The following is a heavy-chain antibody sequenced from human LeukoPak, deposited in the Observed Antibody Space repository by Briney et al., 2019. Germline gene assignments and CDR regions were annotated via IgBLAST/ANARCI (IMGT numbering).Heavy chain of an antibody. CDR2: IYPTGNT. V-gene: IGHV4-38-2*02. D-gene: IGHD6-19*01. J-gene: IGHJ4*02. CDR3: TTYKSGWFYFDY. CDR1: GDSVTSGYY. Sequence: PSETLSLTCTVSGDSVTSGYYWGWIRQPPGKGLEWIGSIYPTGNTYYSPSLKSRIIISVDTSKTHFSLNLTSVTAADTAVYYCTTYKSGWFYFDYWGQGTLVTVSP.